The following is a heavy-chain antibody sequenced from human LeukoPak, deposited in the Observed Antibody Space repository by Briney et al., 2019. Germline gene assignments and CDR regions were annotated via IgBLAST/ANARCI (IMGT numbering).Heavy chain of an antibody. CDR1: GFSLGSRGVG. Sequence: SGPTLVKPTQTLTLTCTFSGFSLGSRGVGVGWIRQPPGEALEWLAVIYWNDDKRYSPSLKSRLTITKDTAKNQVVLTMTNMDPVDTATYYCAHRAYYDFWKSWGQGTLVTVSS. CDR2: IYWNDDK. V-gene: IGHV2-5*01. D-gene: IGHD3-3*01. J-gene: IGHJ5*02. CDR3: AHRAYYDFWKS.